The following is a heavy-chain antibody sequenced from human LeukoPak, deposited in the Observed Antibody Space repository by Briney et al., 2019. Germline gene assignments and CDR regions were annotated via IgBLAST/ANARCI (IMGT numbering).Heavy chain of an antibody. D-gene: IGHD5-18*01. CDR3: AKDRTYSYGYWDY. CDR2: IGESGGST. J-gene: IGHJ4*02. Sequence: GGSLRLSCAASGFAFSSYGMSWVRQAPGKGLEWVATIGESGGSTYYADSVKGRFTISRDNSKNTLYLQMNSLRAEDTAVYYCAKDRTYSYGYWDYWGQGTLVTVSS. CDR1: GFAFSSYG. V-gene: IGHV3-23*01.